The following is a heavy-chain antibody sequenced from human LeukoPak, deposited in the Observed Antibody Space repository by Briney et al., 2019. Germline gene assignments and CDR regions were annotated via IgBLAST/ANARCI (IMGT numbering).Heavy chain of an antibody. V-gene: IGHV1-46*01. J-gene: IGHJ4*02. Sequence: ASVKVSCKASGYTFTSYYMHWVRQAPGQGLEWMGIINPSGGSTSYAQKLQGRVTMTTDTSTSTAYMELRNLRSDDTAVYYCARPPRYSSSWSYFDYWGQGTLVTVSS. CDR3: ARPPRYSSSWSYFDY. CDR1: GYTFTSYY. D-gene: IGHD6-13*01. CDR2: INPSGGST.